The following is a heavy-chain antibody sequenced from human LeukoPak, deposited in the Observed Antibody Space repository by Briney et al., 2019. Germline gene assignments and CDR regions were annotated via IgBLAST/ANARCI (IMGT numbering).Heavy chain of an antibody. Sequence: GGSLRLSCAGSGFTLSDHYMDWVRQAPGKGLEWVGRTTNKANSYTTEYAASVKGRFTISRDDSKNSLYLQMNSLKTEDTAVYYCARRYCIGGNCRYSDYWGQGTLVTVSS. J-gene: IGHJ4*02. D-gene: IGHD2-15*01. CDR2: TTNKANSYTT. CDR3: ARRYCIGGNCRYSDY. CDR1: GFTLSDHY. V-gene: IGHV3-72*01.